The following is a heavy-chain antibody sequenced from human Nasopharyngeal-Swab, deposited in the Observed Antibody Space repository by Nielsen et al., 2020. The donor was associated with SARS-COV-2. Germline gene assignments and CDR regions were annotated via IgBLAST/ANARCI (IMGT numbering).Heavy chain of an antibody. CDR1: EFTFNTYD. CDR2: ISSSSKTI. V-gene: IGHV3-48*02. Sequence: GESLKISCAAYEFTFNTYDMNWVRQAPGKGLEWLSYISSSSKTIYYADSVKGRFTISRDNAKNSLYLQMNTLRDEDTAVYYCARLRYYSSDYWGQGTLVTVSS. J-gene: IGHJ4*02. CDR3: ARLRYYSSDY. D-gene: IGHD1-26*01.